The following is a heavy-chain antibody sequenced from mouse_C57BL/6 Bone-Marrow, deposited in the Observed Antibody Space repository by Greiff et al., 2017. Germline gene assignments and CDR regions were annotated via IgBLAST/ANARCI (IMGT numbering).Heavy chain of an antibody. CDR2: IYPGSGST. V-gene: IGHV1-55*01. D-gene: IGHD1-1*01. CDR1: GYTFTSYW. Sequence: VQLQQSGAELVKPGASVKMSCKASGYTFTSYWITWVKQRPGPGLEWIGDIYPGSGSTNYNEQFKSKATLTVDTSSSTAYMQLSSLTSEDSEVYYCARSGFITTVVARYYYAMDYWGQGTSVTVSS. J-gene: IGHJ4*01. CDR3: ARSGFITTVVARYYYAMDY.